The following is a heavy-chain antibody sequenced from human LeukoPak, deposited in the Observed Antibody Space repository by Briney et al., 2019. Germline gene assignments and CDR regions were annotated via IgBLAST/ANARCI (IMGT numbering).Heavy chain of an antibody. CDR1: GYTFTGYY. J-gene: IGHJ4*02. Sequence: GASVKVSCKASGYTFTGYYMHWVRPAPGQGLEWMGWINPNSGGTNYAQKFQGRVTMTRDTSISTAYMELSRLRSDDTAEYYCARDRAAAGTAPDYWGQGTLVTVSS. V-gene: IGHV1-2*02. CDR3: ARDRAAAGTAPDY. CDR2: INPNSGGT. D-gene: IGHD6-13*01.